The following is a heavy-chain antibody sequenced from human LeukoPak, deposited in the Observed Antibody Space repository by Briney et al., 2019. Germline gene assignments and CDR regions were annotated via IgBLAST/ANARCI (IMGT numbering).Heavy chain of an antibody. D-gene: IGHD5-24*01. CDR3: ARRDGDNYDFDY. CDR2: GFYIGRT. Sequence: SETLSLTCTLSGASVRSHYWSWIRQTPGKGLEWLGYGFYIGRTNYNPSLGSRVAISLDTSKNQFSLRLTAVTAADTAVYYCARRDGDNYDFDYWGQGILVTVSS. J-gene: IGHJ4*02. V-gene: IGHV4-59*02. CDR1: GASVRSHY.